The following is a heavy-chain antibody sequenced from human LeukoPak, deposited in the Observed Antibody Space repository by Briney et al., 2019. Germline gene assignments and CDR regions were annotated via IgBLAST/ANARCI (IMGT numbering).Heavy chain of an antibody. Sequence: GGSLRLSCAASGFTVSSNYMSWVRQAPGKGLEWVSVIYSGGSSYYADSVKGRFTLSRDNSKNTLYLQMNSLRAKDTAVYYCARGGRSSGGYLYNFDYWGQGTLVTVSS. D-gene: IGHD1-26*01. CDR3: ARGGRSSGGYLYNFDY. V-gene: IGHV3-53*01. CDR2: IYSGGSS. CDR1: GFTVSSNY. J-gene: IGHJ4*02.